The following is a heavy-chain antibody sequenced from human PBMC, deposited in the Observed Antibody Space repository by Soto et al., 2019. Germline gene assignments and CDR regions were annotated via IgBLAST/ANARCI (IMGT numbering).Heavy chain of an antibody. V-gene: IGHV4-30-2*01. J-gene: IGHJ3*02. Sequence: QLQLQESGSGLVKPSQTLSLTCAVSGGSISSGGYSWSWIRQPPGKGLEWIGYIYHSGSTYYNPSLKSRVTISVDRSKNQFSLKLSSVTAADTAVYYCASGSYSGYDFAFDIWGQGTMVTVSS. D-gene: IGHD5-12*01. CDR2: IYHSGST. CDR3: ASGSYSGYDFAFDI. CDR1: GGSISSGGYS.